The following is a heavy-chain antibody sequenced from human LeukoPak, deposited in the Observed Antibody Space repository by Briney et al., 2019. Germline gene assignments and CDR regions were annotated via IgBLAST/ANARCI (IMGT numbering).Heavy chain of an antibody. CDR2: IYYSGST. J-gene: IGHJ4*02. V-gene: IGHV4-30-4*01. CDR1: GGSISSGDYY. CDR3: ARDYGDYVFDY. D-gene: IGHD4-17*01. Sequence: SQTLSLTCTVSGGSISSGDYYWSWIRQPPGKGLEWIGYIYYSGSTYYNPSIKSQVTISVDTSKNQFSLKLSSVTAADTAVYYCARDYGDYVFDYWGQGTLVTVSS.